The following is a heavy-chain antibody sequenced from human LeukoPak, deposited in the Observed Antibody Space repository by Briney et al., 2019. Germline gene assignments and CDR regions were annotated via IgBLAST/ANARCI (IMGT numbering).Heavy chain of an antibody. J-gene: IGHJ4*02. CDR3: ARALGSSWDSSLDS. V-gene: IGHV3-30*03. D-gene: IGHD6-13*01. CDR2: ISYDGSVE. CDR1: GFTFSDYS. Sequence: GGSLRLSCAASGFTFSDYSMNWVRQAPGKGLEWVALISYDGSVEKNAASVKGRFTISRDNSKNTLYLQMNSLRTEDTAVYYCARALGSSWDSSLDSWGQGTLVPVSS.